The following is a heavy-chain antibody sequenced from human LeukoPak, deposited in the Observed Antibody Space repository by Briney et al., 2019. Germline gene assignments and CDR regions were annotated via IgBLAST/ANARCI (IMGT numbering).Heavy chain of an antibody. D-gene: IGHD4-11*01. V-gene: IGHV3-23*01. J-gene: IGHJ6*02. CDR2: ISGSGGST. CDR3: AKVKAGYSNYYYYYYGMDV. CDR1: GFTFSSYA. Sequence: GGSLRLSCTVSGFTFSSYAMSWVRQAPGKGLEWVSAISGSGGSTYYADSVKGRFTISRDNSKNTLYLQMNSLRAEDTAVYYCAKVKAGYSNYYYYYYGMDVWGQGTTVTVSS.